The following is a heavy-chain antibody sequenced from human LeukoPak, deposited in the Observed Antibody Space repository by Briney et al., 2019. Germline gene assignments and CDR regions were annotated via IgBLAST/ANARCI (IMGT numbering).Heavy chain of an antibody. D-gene: IGHD6-19*01. CDR2: ISSSGSTI. V-gene: IGHV3-48*03. Sequence: PGGSLRLSCAASGFTFSSYEMNWVRQAPGKGLEWVSYISSSGSTINYADSVKGRFTISRDNAKNSLYLQMNSLRAEDTAVYYCARDRGSWLDSFDYWGQGTLVTVSS. CDR3: ARDRGSWLDSFDY. CDR1: GFTFSSYE. J-gene: IGHJ4*02.